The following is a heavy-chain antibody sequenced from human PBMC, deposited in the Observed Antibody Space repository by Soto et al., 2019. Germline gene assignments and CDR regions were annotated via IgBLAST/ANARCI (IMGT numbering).Heavy chain of an antibody. CDR2: ISAYNGNT. Sequence: QVQLVQSGAEVMKPGASVKVSCKASGYTFTSYGISWVRQAPGQGLEWMGWISAYNGNTNYAQKLQGRVTMTTDTSTSTAYMELRSLRSDDTAVYYCARDAYYDFWSGYIDYWGQGTLVTVSS. J-gene: IGHJ4*02. V-gene: IGHV1-18*01. D-gene: IGHD3-3*01. CDR1: GYTFTSYG. CDR3: ARDAYYDFWSGYIDY.